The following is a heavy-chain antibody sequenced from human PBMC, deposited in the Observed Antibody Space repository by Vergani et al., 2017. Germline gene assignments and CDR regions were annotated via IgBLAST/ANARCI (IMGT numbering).Heavy chain of an antibody. D-gene: IGHD2-2*01. J-gene: IGHJ6*02. CDR2: ISGSGGNT. Sequence: EVQLLESGGGLVQPGGSLRLSCAASGFTFSSYAMSWVRQVPGKGLEWVSGISGSGGNTYYANSGKGRFTISRDNSKNTLYLQMNSLRADDTAVYYCAKGVYCSSTSCYEGRGYYYGMGVWGQXP. V-gene: IGHV3-23*01. CDR3: AKGVYCSSTSCYEGRGYYYGMGV. CDR1: GFTFSSYA.